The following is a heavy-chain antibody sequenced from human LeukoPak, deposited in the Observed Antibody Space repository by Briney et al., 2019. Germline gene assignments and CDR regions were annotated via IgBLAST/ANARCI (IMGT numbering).Heavy chain of an antibody. CDR1: GGSISSGSYY. D-gene: IGHD1-26*01. J-gene: IGHJ4*02. Sequence: SQTLSLTCTVSGGSISSGSYYWSWIRQPAGKGLEWIGRIYTSGSTNYNPSLKSRVTISVDTSKNQFSLKLSSVTAADTAVYYCASDDALGRQDYWGQGTLVTVSS. CDR3: ASDDALGRQDY. V-gene: IGHV4-61*02. CDR2: IYTSGST.